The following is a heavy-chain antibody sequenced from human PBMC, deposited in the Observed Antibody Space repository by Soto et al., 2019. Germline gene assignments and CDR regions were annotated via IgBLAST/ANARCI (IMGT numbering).Heavy chain of an antibody. CDR2: IIPIFGTA. CDR1: GGTFSSYA. D-gene: IGHD3-9*01. J-gene: IGHJ6*02. V-gene: IGHV1-69*13. Sequence: GASVKVSCKASGGTFSSYAISWVRQAPGQGLEWMGGIIPIFGTANYAQKFQGRVTITADESTSTAYMELSSLRSEDTAVYYCARIGPTYYDILTGYPPLGGDVWGQGTTVTVSS. CDR3: ARIGPTYYDILTGYPPLGGDV.